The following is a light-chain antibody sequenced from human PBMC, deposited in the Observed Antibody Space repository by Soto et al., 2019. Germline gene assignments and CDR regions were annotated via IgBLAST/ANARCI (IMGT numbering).Light chain of an antibody. CDR2: ETS. Sequence: EVVLTQSPDTLSLSPGERATLSCRASQDVGKFLVCYQQKPGLSPSLVIYETSKRATDIPDRFSGSGSGKDFTLTINHLEPEDVGVYYCQQRNNWPLTFGGGTKVQLK. CDR3: QQRNNWPLT. J-gene: IGKJ4*01. CDR1: QDVGKF. V-gene: IGKV3-11*01.